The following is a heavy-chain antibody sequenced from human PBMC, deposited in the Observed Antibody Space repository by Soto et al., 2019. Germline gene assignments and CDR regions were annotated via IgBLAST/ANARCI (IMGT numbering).Heavy chain of an antibody. V-gene: IGHV1-8*01. J-gene: IGHJ4*02. CDR2: MNPNSGNT. Sequence: GASVKVSCKASGYTFTSYDINWVRQATGQGLEWMGWMNPNSGNTGYAQKFQGRVTMTRNTSISTAYMELSSLRSEDTAVYYCARGVLDYDFWSGYYGVGYFDYWGQGTLVTVS. CDR3: ARGVLDYDFWSGYYGVGYFDY. CDR1: GYTFTSYD. D-gene: IGHD3-3*01.